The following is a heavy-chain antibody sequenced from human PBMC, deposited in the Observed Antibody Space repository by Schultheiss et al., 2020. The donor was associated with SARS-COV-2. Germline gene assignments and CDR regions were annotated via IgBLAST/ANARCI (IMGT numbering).Heavy chain of an antibody. CDR3: ARDRIYYDSSGYYSDAFDI. D-gene: IGHD3-22*01. Sequence: SETLSLTCAVYGGSFSGYYWSWIRQPPGKGLEWIGYIYYSGSTNYNPSLKSRVTISVDTSKNQFSLKLSSVTAADTAVYYCARDRIYYDSSGYYSDAFDIWGQGKMVTVSS. J-gene: IGHJ3*02. CDR1: GGSFSGYY. CDR2: IYYSGST. V-gene: IGHV4-59*01.